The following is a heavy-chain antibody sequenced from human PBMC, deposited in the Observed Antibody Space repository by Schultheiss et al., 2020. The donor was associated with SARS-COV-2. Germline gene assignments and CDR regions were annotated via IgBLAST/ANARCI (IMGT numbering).Heavy chain of an antibody. Sequence: SETLSLTCAVYGGSFSGYYWSWIRQPPGKGLEWIGYIYYSGSTNYNPSLKSRVTISVDTSKNQFSLKLSSVTAADTAVYYCARGWDYVWGSYRANKNAFDIWGQGTMVTVSS. CDR2: IYYSGST. CDR1: GGSFSGYY. D-gene: IGHD3-16*02. CDR3: ARGWDYVWGSYRANKNAFDI. V-gene: IGHV4-59*01. J-gene: IGHJ3*02.